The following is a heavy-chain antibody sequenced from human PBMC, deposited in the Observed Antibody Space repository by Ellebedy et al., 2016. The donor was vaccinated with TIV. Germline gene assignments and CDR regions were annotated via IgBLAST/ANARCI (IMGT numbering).Heavy chain of an antibody. D-gene: IGHD2-15*01. J-gene: IGHJ4*02. CDR2: TYYRSKWYN. V-gene: IGHV6-1*01. CDR3: ARGGAAKRIFDY. Sequence: SETLSLXCTVSGGSISSYYWSWIRQSPSRGLEWLGRTYYRSKWYNDYAVSVKSRITINPDTSKNQFSLQLNSVTPEDTAVYYCARGGAAKRIFDYWGQGTLVTVSS. CDR1: GGSISSYY.